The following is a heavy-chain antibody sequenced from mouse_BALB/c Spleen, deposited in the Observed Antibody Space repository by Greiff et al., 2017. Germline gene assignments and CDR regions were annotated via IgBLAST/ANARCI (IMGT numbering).Heavy chain of an antibody. CDR1: GFTFSSYA. D-gene: IGHD2-10*01. V-gene: IGHV5-6-5*01. CDR3: ARGLLYYAMDY. Sequence: EVQRVESGGGLVKPGGSLKLSCAASGFTFSSYAMSWVRQTPEKRLEWVASISSGGSTYYPDSVKGRFTISRDNARNILYLQMSSLRSEDTAMYYCARGLLYYAMDYWGQGTSVTVSS. CDR2: ISSGGST. J-gene: IGHJ4*01.